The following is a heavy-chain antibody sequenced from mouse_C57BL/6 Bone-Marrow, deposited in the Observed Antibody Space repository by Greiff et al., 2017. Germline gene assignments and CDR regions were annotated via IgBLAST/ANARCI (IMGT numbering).Heavy chain of an antibody. CDR1: GYTFTDYE. CDR3: TSHPDYGSRRYSMDY. V-gene: IGHV1-15*01. CDR2: IDPETGGT. Sequence: VQLQQSGAELVRPGASVTLSCKASGYTFTDYEMHWVKQTPVHGLEWIGAIDPETGGTAYNQQFKGKAILTAATSSSTAYMELHSLTSEDSAVDYCTSHPDYGSRRYSMDYWGKGTSVTGSS. D-gene: IGHD1-1*01. J-gene: IGHJ4*01.